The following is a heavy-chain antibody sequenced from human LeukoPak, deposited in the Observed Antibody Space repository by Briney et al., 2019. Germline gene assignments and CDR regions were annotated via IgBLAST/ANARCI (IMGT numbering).Heavy chain of an antibody. J-gene: IGHJ6*03. CDR3: AKEGGYQVITRYYFMDV. CDR1: GFTFSTYA. CDR2: ISGSGGST. V-gene: IGHV3-23*01. D-gene: IGHD2-2*01. Sequence: GGSLRLSCAASGFTFSTYAMSWVRQAPGKGLEWVSAISGSGGSTYYADSVKGRFTISRDNSKNTLYLQMNSLRTEDTAVYYCAKEGGYQVITRYYFMDVWGKGTMVTDS.